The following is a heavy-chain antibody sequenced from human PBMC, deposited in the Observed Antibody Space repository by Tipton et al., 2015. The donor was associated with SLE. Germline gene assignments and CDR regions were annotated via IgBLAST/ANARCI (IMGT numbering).Heavy chain of an antibody. CDR2: IKSKTDGGTT. CDR1: GFTFNNAW. V-gene: IGHV3-15*01. D-gene: IGHD2-8*02. J-gene: IGHJ4*02. Sequence: SLRLSCAASGFTFNNAWMGWVRQAPGKGLEWVGRIKSKTDGGTTDYAAPVKDRFTISRDDSKNTLYLQMNSLKTEDTAVHYCNTFTVMGGVRRDYWGQGTLVTVSS. CDR3: NTFTVMGGVRRDY.